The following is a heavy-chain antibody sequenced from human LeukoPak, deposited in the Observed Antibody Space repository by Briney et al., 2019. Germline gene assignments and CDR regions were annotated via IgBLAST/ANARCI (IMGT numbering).Heavy chain of an antibody. CDR2: LYYSGST. CDR3: ATFGYSSGYWHY. Sequence: SETLSLTCSVSGGSINSYYWSWIRQPPGKGLEWIGNLYYSGSTNYNPSLKSRVTISVDTSKNQFSLKLSSVTSEDTAVYYCATFGYSSGYWHYWGQGTLVTVSS. D-gene: IGHD3-22*01. V-gene: IGHV4-59*01. J-gene: IGHJ4*02. CDR1: GGSINSYY.